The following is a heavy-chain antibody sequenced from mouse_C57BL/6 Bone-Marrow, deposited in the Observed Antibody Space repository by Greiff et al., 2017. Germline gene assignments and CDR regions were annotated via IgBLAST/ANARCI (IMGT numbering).Heavy chain of an antibody. D-gene: IGHD1-1*01. CDR2: IYPGDGDT. CDR1: GYAFSSSW. J-gene: IGHJ2*01. Sequence: VQVVESGPELVKPGASVKISCKASGYAFSSSWMNWVKQRPGKGLEWIGRIYPGDGDTNYNGKFKGKATLTADKSSSTAYMQLSSLTSEDSAVYFCASYYGSSPYYFDYWGQGTTLTVSS. CDR3: ASYYGSSPYYFDY. V-gene: IGHV1-82*01.